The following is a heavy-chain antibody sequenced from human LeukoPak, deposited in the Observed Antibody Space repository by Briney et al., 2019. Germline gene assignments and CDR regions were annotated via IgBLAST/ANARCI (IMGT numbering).Heavy chain of an antibody. V-gene: IGHV4-4*02. CDR2: IHHDGNT. CDR1: GASISSGYW. CDR3: ARNAYYSADY. Sequence: PSGTLSLTCDVSGASISSGYWWSWVRQPPGKGLEWIGEIHHDGNTNYNPSLKCRVTISVDKSKNHFSVMLTPVTAADTAVYYCARNAYYSADYWGQGTLVTVSS. D-gene: IGHD2/OR15-2a*01. J-gene: IGHJ4*02.